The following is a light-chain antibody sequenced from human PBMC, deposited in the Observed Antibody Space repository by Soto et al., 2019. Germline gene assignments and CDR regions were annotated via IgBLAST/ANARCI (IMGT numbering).Light chain of an antibody. CDR1: QGISSY. CDR3: QQLNTYPLT. J-gene: IGKJ2*01. V-gene: IGKV1-9*01. Sequence: IQLTQSPSSLSASVGDRVTITCRASQGISSYLAWHQQKPGTAPKLLIYAASTLQSGVPSRFSGSGSGTDFTLTISSLQPEDFATYYCQQLNTYPLTFGQGTQLEI. CDR2: AAS.